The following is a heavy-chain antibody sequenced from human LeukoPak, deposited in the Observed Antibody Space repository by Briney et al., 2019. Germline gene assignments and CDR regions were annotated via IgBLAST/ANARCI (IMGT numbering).Heavy chain of an antibody. D-gene: IGHD2-2*01. CDR2: MNPNSGNT. CDR3: ARKGPANYYYYYYMDV. CDR1: GYTFTSYD. J-gene: IGHJ6*03. V-gene: IGHV1-8*01. Sequence: ASVTVSCKASGYTFTSYDLNWVRQATGQGLEWMGWMNPNSGNTGYAPKFQGRVTMTRNTSISTAYMELSSLRSEDTAVYYCARKGPANYYYYYYMDVWGKGTSVTVSS.